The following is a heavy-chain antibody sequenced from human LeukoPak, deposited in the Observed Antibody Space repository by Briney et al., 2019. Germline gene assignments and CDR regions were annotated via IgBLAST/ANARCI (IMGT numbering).Heavy chain of an antibody. CDR3: AKGAKDYDFWSGDYWYFDL. V-gene: IGHV3-23*01. CDR1: GFTFSTYA. J-gene: IGHJ2*01. Sequence: GGSLRLSCAASGFTFSTYAMSWVRQAPGKGPECVSGISGSGGSTDYADSVKGRFTISRDNSKNTLYLQMNSLRAEDTAVYYCAKGAKDYDFWSGDYWYFDLWGRGTLVTVSS. CDR2: ISGSGGST. D-gene: IGHD3-3*01.